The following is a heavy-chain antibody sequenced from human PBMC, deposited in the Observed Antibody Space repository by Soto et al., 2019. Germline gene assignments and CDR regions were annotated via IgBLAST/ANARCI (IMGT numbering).Heavy chain of an antibody. J-gene: IGHJ1*01. CDR1: GYTLAIYY. CDR2: INPSGGST. V-gene: IGHV1-46*01. CDR3: ARQYGSNGYFQH. D-gene: IGHD2-2*03. Sequence: ASVKVSCKASGYTLAIYYMHWVRQAPGQGLEWMGIINPSGGSTSYAQKFQGRVTMTRDTSTSTVYMELSSLRSEDTAVYYCARQYGSNGYFQHWGQGTLVTVSS.